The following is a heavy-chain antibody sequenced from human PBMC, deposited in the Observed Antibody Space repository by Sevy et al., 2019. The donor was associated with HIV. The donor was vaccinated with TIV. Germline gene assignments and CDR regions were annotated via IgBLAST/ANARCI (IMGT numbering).Heavy chain of an antibody. V-gene: IGHV3-20*04. CDR2: INWNGGST. CDR1: GFTFDDYG. D-gene: IGHD3-22*01. Sequence: RGSLRLSCAASGFTFDDYGMSWVRQAPGKGLEWVSGINWNGGSTGYADSVKGRFTISRDNAKNSLYLQMNSLRAEDTALYYCARGDYYDSSGYYYGDYYYYMDVWGKGTTVTVSS. J-gene: IGHJ6*03. CDR3: ARGDYYDSSGYYYGDYYYYMDV.